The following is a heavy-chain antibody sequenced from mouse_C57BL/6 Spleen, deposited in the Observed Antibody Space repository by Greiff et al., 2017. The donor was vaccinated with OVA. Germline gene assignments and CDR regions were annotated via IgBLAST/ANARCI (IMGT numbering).Heavy chain of an antibody. V-gene: IGHV1-50*01. D-gene: IGHD2-4*01. J-gene: IGHJ1*03. Sequence: VQLQQPGAELVKPGASVKLSCKASGYTFTSYWMQWVKQRPGQGLEWIGEIDPSDSYTNYNQKFKGKATLTVDTSSSTAYMQLSSLTSEDSAVYYCARRDDYDDGYWYFDVWGTGTTVTVSS. CDR3: ARRDDYDDGYWYFDV. CDR1: GYTFTSYW. CDR2: IDPSDSYT.